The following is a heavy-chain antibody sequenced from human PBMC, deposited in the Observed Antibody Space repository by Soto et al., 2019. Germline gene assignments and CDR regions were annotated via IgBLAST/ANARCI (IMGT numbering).Heavy chain of an antibody. CDR1: GGSVSSDIYY. J-gene: IGHJ4*02. CDR3: AITRHSLKGYYFDY. Sequence: SETLSLTCTVSGGSVSSDIYYWSWIRQPPGKGLEWIGYISYSGSSNYNPSLKSRVTLSLDPSKDQFSLRLSSVTPADTAMYYCAITRHSLKGYYFDYSGQGALVTVPS. D-gene: IGHD2-2*01. CDR2: ISYSGSS. V-gene: IGHV4-61*01.